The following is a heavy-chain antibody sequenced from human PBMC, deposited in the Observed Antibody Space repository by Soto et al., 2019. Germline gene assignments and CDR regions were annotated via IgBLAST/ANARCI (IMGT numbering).Heavy chain of an antibody. CDR1: GFTFNSYS. CDR3: ARKEMSSSRCHPDH. V-gene: IGHV3-21*01. Sequence: EVQLVESGGGLVKPGGSLRLSCAASGFTFNSYSMNWVRQAPGKGLEWVSSISHSSHYIYYADSMKGRFTISRDNAKNPRYLQVNRLEAEDTAVYYSARKEMSSSRCHPDHWGQSTLAT. CDR2: ISHSSHYI. D-gene: IGHD6-13*01. J-gene: IGHJ1*01.